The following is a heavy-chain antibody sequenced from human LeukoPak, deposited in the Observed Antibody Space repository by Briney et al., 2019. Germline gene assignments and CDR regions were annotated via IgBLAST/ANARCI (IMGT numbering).Heavy chain of an antibody. J-gene: IGHJ4*02. CDR1: GFTFSSYG. CDR3: AREDDMTTVFDY. CDR2: ISYDGSNK. D-gene: IGHD4-17*01. Sequence: PGGSLRLSCAASGFTFSSYGMHWVRQAPGKGLEWVAVISYDGSNKYYADSVKGRFTISRDNSKNTLYLQMNSLRAEDTAVYYCAREDDMTTVFDYWGQGTLVTVSS. V-gene: IGHV3-30*03.